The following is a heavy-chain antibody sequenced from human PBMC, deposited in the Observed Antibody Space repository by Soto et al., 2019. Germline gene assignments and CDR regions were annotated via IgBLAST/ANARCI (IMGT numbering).Heavy chain of an antibody. CDR3: ARHRVGDTAMAPIDY. CDR2: TYYSGSS. V-gene: IGHV4-39*01. J-gene: IGHJ4*02. CDR1: GGSISGNSYF. D-gene: IGHD5-18*01. Sequence: QLQLQESGPGLVKPSETLSLTCTVSGGSISGNSYFWGWIRQPPGKGLEFIGSTYYSGSSYYNPSLKSRVTISLDTAKNQFSLKLRSVTAADTAVYYCARHRVGDTAMAPIDYWGQGTLVTVSS.